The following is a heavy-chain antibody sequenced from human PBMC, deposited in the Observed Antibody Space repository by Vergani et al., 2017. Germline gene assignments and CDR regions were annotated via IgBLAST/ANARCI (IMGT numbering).Heavy chain of an antibody. D-gene: IGHD6-13*01. CDR2: INTNTGNP. Sequence: QVQLVQSGSELKKPGASVKVSCKASGYTFTSYAMNWVRQAPGQGLEWMGWINTNTGNPTYSQGFTGRFVFTLDTSVSTAYLQISSLEAEDTAVYYCARDLRIGAVRNSDYWGQGTLVTVSS. CDR1: GYTFTSYA. V-gene: IGHV7-4-1*02. CDR3: ARDLRIGAVRNSDY. J-gene: IGHJ4*02.